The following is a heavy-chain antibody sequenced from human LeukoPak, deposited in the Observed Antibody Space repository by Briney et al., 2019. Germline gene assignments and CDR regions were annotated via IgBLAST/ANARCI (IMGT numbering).Heavy chain of an antibody. CDR3: ARDGELRYFDWLYPGDAFDI. CDR1: GYTFTGYY. CDR2: INPSGGST. J-gene: IGHJ3*02. Sequence: GASVKVSCKTSGYTFTGYYMHWVRQAPGQGLEWMGIINPSGGSTSYAQKFQGRVTMTRDTSTSTVYMELSSLRSEDTAVYYCARDGELRYFDWLYPGDAFDIWGQGTMVTVSS. D-gene: IGHD3-9*01. V-gene: IGHV1-46*01.